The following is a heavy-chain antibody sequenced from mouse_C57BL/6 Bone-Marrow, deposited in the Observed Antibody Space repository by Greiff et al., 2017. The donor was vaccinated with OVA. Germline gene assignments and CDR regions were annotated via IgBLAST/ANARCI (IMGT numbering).Heavy chain of an antibody. Sequence: VHLVESGPGLVKPSQSLFLTCSITGFPITSGYSWIWIRQSPGKPLEWMGYITHSGETFYNPSLQSPISITRETSKNQFFLQLNSVTTEDTAMYYCAGDYYYGSSHWYFDVWGTGTTVTVSS. D-gene: IGHD1-1*01. V-gene: IGHV12-3*01. CDR3: AGDYYYGSSHWYFDV. CDR2: ITHSGET. J-gene: IGHJ1*03. CDR1: GFPITSGYS.